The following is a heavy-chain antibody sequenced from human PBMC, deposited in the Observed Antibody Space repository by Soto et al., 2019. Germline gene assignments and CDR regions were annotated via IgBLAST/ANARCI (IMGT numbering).Heavy chain of an antibody. V-gene: IGHV3-11*04. CDR2: ISGSGTTI. CDR1: RITFGDYY. J-gene: IGHJ6*02. CDR3: AKDRSIQLWSLYYYYYGMDV. D-gene: IGHD5-18*01. Sequence: LRLSCAASRITFGDYYMTWIRQAPGKGLEWISDISGSGTTIYYADSVKGRFTVSRDNAKNSLYLQMNSLRAEDTAVYYCAKDRSIQLWSLYYYYYGMDVWGQGTTVTVSS.